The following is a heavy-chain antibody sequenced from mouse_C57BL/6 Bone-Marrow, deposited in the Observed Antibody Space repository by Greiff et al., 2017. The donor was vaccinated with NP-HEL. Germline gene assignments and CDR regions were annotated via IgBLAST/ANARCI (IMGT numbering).Heavy chain of an antibody. CDR3: TTPYGNYPAWFAY. D-gene: IGHD2-1*01. CDR1: GFNIKDYY. J-gene: IGHJ3*01. CDR2: IDPEDGDT. Sequence: VQLQQSGAELVRPGASVKLSCTASGFNIKDYYMHWVKQRPEQGLEWIGRIDPEDGDTEYAPKFQGKATMTADTSSNTAYLQLSSLTSEDTAVYYCTTPYGNYPAWFAYWGQGTLVTVSA. V-gene: IGHV14-1*01.